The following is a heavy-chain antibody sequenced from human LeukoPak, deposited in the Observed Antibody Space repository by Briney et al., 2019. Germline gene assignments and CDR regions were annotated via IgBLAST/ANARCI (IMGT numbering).Heavy chain of an antibody. CDR1: GYSFTSYW. Sequence: GESLKISCKGSGYSFTSYWIGWVRQMPGKGLEWMVIIYPGDSDTRYSPSFQGQVTISADKPITTAYLQWSSLKASDTAMYYCVRLNRGSAYYYYGLDVWGQGTTVSVSS. V-gene: IGHV5-51*01. CDR2: IYPGDSDT. CDR3: VRLNRGSAYYYYGLDV. J-gene: IGHJ6*02. D-gene: IGHD7-27*01.